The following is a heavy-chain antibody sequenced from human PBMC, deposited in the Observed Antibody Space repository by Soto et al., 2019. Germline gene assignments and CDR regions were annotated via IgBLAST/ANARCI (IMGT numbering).Heavy chain of an antibody. CDR1: GYTSTSYN. V-gene: IGHV1-8*01. J-gene: IGHJ4*02. D-gene: IGHD3-10*01. CDR2: MNPNSGNT. CDR3: AREDFYGSGSYSY. Sequence: ASVKVSCKASGYTSTSYNINWVRQATGQGLEWMGWMNPNSGNTGFAQKFQGRVAMTRSTSTSTAYMELSSLNSDDTAVYFCAREDFYGSGSYSYWGQGTQVTVSS.